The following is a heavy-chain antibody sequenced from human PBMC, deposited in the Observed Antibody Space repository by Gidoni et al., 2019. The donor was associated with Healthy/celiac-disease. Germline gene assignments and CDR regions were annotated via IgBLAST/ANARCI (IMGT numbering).Heavy chain of an antibody. D-gene: IGHD5-12*01. CDR2: IYYSGST. CDR1: GGSISSSSYS. V-gene: IGHV4-39*07. J-gene: IGHJ4*02. CDR3: ASLSGYDLDY. Sequence: QLQLQESGPGLVKPSETLSLTCTVSGGSISSSSYSWGWIRQPPGKGLEWIGSIYYSGSTYYNPSLKSRVTISVDTSKNQFSLKLSSVTAADTAVYYCASLSGYDLDYWGQGTLVTVSS.